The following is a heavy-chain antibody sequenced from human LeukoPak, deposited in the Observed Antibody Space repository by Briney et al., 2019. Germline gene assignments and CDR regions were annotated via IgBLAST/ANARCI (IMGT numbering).Heavy chain of an antibody. J-gene: IGHJ4*02. CDR3: ARVMGANNWNYVSSWDQTFDY. CDR1: GYTFTSYD. D-gene: IGHD1-7*01. V-gene: IGHV1-18*01. Sequence: GASVKVSCKASGYTFTSYDINWVRQATGQGLEWMGWISAYNGNTNYAQKLQGRVTMTTDTSTSTAYMELRSLRSDDTAVYYCARVMGANNWNYVSSWDQTFDYWGQGTLVTVSS. CDR2: ISAYNGNT.